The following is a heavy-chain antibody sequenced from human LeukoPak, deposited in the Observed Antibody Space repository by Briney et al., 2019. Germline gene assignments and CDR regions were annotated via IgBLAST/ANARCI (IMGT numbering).Heavy chain of an antibody. CDR1: GFTFSSYC. Sequence: PGGSLRLSCAASGFTFSSYCMNWVRQAPGKGLEWVSSISSSSSYIYYADSVKGRFTISRDNAKNSLYLQMNSLRAEDTAVYYCARGGRGQAYSNYVGYWGQGTLVTVSS. CDR2: ISSSSSYI. D-gene: IGHD4-11*01. CDR3: ARGGRGQAYSNYVGY. J-gene: IGHJ4*02. V-gene: IGHV3-21*01.